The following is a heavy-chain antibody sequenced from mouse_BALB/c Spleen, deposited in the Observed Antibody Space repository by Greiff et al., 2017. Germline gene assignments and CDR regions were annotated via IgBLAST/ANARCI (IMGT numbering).Heavy chain of an antibody. CDR3: ARTRWADFDY. J-gene: IGHJ2*01. Sequence: VQLQQSGPELVKPGASVKISCKASGYTFTDYNMHWVKQSHGKSLEWIGYIYPYNGGTGYNQKFKSKATLTVDNSSSTAYMELRSLISEDSAVYYCARTRWADFDYWGQGTTLTVSS. CDR1: GYTFTDYN. D-gene: IGHD1-1*02. CDR2: IYPYNGGT. V-gene: IGHV1S29*02.